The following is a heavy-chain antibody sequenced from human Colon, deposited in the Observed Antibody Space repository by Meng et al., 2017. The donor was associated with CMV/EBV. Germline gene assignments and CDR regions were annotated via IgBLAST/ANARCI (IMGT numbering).Heavy chain of an antibody. CDR1: AFTFSTYW. CDR2: INQDASEI. J-gene: IGHJ4*02. CDR3: ARDSLPYSSDK. Sequence: GGSLRLSCAASAFTFSTYWMTWVRQAPGKGPEWVATINQDASEIHYLDSVKGRFTITRDNGKNALYLQMNSLRAEDTAVYYCARDSLPYSSDKWGQGTLVTVSS. V-gene: IGHV3-7*01.